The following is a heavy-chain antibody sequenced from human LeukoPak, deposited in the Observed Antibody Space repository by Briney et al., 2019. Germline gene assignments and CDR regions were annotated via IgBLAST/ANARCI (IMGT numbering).Heavy chain of an antibody. CDR3: ARDYYDILTGYSDAFDI. D-gene: IGHD3-9*01. CDR2: IYSGGST. V-gene: IGHV3-53*01. J-gene: IGHJ3*02. Sequence: GGSLRLSCAASGFTVSSNYMSWVRQAPGKGLEWDSVIYSGGSTYYADSVKGRFTISRDNSKNTLYPQMNSLRAEDTAVYYCARDYYDILTGYSDAFDIWGQGTMVTVSS. CDR1: GFTVSSNY.